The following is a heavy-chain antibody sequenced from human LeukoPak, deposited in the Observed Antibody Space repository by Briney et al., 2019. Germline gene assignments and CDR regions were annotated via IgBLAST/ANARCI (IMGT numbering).Heavy chain of an antibody. CDR2: INHSGST. CDR3: ARGRYCSSSSCYFRFDP. Sequence: SETLSLNCAVYGGSFSGYYWSWIRQPPGKGLEWIGEINHSGSTNYNPSLKSRVTISGDTSKNQLSLKLSSVTAADTAVYYCARGRYCSSSSCYFRFDPWGQGTLVTVSS. J-gene: IGHJ5*02. V-gene: IGHV4-34*01. CDR1: GGSFSGYY. D-gene: IGHD2-2*01.